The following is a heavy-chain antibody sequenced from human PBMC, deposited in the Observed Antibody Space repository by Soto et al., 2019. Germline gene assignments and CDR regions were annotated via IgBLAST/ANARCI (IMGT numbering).Heavy chain of an antibody. CDR2: IYYSGST. V-gene: IGHV4-59*01. CDR1: GDSISSYY. D-gene: IGHD1-20*01. CDR3: ARDLLNNFRPYGMDV. J-gene: IGHJ6*02. Sequence: SETLSLTCTVSGDSISSYYWSWIRQPPGKGLEWIGYIYYSGSTNYNPSLKSRVTISIDTSKNQFSLKLSSVTAADTAVYYCARDLLNNFRPYGMDVWGQGTTVTVSS.